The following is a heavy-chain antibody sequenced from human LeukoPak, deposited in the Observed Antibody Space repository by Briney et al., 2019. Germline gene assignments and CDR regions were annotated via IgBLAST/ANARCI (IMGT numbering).Heavy chain of an antibody. Sequence: GGSLRLSCAASGSTFSSYAMSWVRQAPGKGLEWVSAISGSGGSTYYADSVKGRFTISRDNSKNTLYLQMNSLRAEDTAVYYCAKAVAVTDYYYYYMDVWGKGTTVTVSS. CDR2: ISGSGGST. D-gene: IGHD2-21*02. CDR3: AKAVAVTDYYYYYMDV. V-gene: IGHV3-23*01. CDR1: GSTFSSYA. J-gene: IGHJ6*03.